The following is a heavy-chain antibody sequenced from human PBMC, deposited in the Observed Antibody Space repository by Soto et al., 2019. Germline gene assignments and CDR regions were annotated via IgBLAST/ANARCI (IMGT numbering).Heavy chain of an antibody. V-gene: IGHV4-4*07. CDR3: ARDVGQNNWYYPSYYFDY. CDR2: IYTSGST. D-gene: IGHD1-7*01. CDR1: GGSISSSY. Sequence: SETLSLTCTVSGGSISSSYWSWMRQPAGKGLEWIGRIYTSGSTNYNPSLKSRVTMSVDTSKNQFSLKLSSVTAADTAVYYCARDVGQNNWYYPSYYFDYWGQGTLVTVSS. J-gene: IGHJ4*02.